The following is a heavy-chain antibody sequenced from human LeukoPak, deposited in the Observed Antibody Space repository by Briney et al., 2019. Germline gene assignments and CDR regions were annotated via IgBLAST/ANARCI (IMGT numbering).Heavy chain of an antibody. V-gene: IGHV1-18*01. D-gene: IGHD5-18*01. Sequence: GASVKVSCKVSGYTLTELSMHWVRQAPGQGLEWMGWISAYNGNTNYAQKLQGRVTMTTDTSTSTAYMELRSLRSDDTAVYYCARRGYSYLQGYMDVWGKGTTVTVSS. J-gene: IGHJ6*03. CDR2: ISAYNGNT. CDR1: GYTLTELS. CDR3: ARRGYSYLQGYMDV.